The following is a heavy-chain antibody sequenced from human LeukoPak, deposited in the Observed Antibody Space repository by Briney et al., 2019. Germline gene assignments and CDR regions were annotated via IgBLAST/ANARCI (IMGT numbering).Heavy chain of an antibody. CDR1: GFTLSSYE. Sequence: RGSLRLSCAASGFTLSSYEMNWVRQAPGKGLEWVSYINSDSTDIQYADSVKGRFTISRDNAKNSLYLQMNSQRAEDAAVYYCARAVSPTDCNDLRRYFCDKWGQGTLVTVSS. D-gene: IGHD2/OR15-2a*01. CDR3: ARAVSPTDCNDLRRYFCDK. CDR2: INSDSTDI. V-gene: IGHV3-48*03. J-gene: IGHJ4*02.